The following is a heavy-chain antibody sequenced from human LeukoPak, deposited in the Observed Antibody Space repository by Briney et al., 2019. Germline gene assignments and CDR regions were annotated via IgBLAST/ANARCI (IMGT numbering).Heavy chain of an antibody. CDR3: ASGGGWLIDY. Sequence: SETLSLTCTVSGGHIDSFFWNWIRQPPGKGLERIGYIDNSGSTKYNPSLKSRITMSRDTSKNQFSLKLTSVTAADTAMYYCASGGGWLIDYWGQGTLVSVSS. D-gene: IGHD6-19*01. CDR1: GGHIDSFF. J-gene: IGHJ4*02. CDR2: IDNSGST. V-gene: IGHV4-4*08.